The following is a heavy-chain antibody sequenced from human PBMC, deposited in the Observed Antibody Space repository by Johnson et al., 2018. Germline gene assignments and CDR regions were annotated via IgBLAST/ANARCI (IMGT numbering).Heavy chain of an antibody. V-gene: IGHV3-30*04. J-gene: IGHJ6*03. CDR1: GFIFNNYA. CDR2: ISSDGRNT. Sequence: QVQLVESGGGVVQPGMSLRLSCAGSGFIFNNYAMHWVRQAPGKGLEWVTVISSDGRNTYYADSVTGRFTISRDNSKTTLNLQMNSLTADDTAVYYCARVCGGGGLREAMDVWGKGTTVTVSS. CDR3: ARVCGGGGLREAMDV. D-gene: IGHD2-21*01.